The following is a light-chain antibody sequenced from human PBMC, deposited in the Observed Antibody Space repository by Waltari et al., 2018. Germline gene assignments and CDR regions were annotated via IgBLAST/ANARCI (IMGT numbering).Light chain of an antibody. Sequence: QSALTQPASVSGSPGQSITIPCTGTSSDVGGFNYVSWYQQHPGKAPKLMIYEITNRPSGVSNRFSGSKSGNTASLTISGLQAKDEADYYCSSYTSSSAFVVFGGGTKLTVL. CDR1: SSDVGGFNY. J-gene: IGLJ2*01. CDR3: SSYTSSSAFVV. CDR2: EIT. V-gene: IGLV2-14*01.